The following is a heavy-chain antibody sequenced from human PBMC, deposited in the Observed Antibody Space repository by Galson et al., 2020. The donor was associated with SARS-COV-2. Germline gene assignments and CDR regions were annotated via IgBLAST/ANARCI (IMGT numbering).Heavy chain of an antibody. CDR2: IYHSGST. Sequence: SQTLSLTCAVSGYSISSGYYWGWIRQPPGKGLEWIGNIYHSGSTYYNPSLKSRVTISVDTSKNQFSLKLSSVTAADTAVYYCARLVGGGGYFDLWGRGTLVTVSS. D-gene: IGHD2-21*01. CDR3: ARLVGGGGYFDL. V-gene: IGHV4-38-2*01. CDR1: GYSISSGYY. J-gene: IGHJ2*01.